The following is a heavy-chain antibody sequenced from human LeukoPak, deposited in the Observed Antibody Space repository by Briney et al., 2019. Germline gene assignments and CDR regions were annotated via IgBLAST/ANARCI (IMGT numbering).Heavy chain of an antibody. CDR1: GGSISSGGYY. D-gene: IGHD3-10*01. CDR3: ARDPRALYYYGSGSYPLDY. Sequence: SETLSLTCTVSGGSISSGGYYWSWIRQPPGKGLEWIGYIYHSGSTYYNPSLKSRVTISVDTSKNQFSLKLSSVTAADTAVYYCARDPRALYYYGSGSYPLDYWGQGTLVTVSS. V-gene: IGHV4-30-2*01. CDR2: IYHSGST. J-gene: IGHJ4*02.